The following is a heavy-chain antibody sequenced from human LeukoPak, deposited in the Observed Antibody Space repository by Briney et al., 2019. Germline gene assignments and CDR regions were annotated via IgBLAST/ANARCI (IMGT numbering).Heavy chain of an antibody. Sequence: GRSLRLSCAASGFTFSSYGMHWVRQAPGKGLEWVAVISYDGSNKYYADSVKGRFTISRDDSKNTAYLQMNSLKTEDTAVYYCITDYTDDTFMDYWGQGTLVTVSS. CDR1: GFTFSSYG. J-gene: IGHJ4*02. D-gene: IGHD4-11*01. CDR2: ISYDGSNK. V-gene: IGHV3-30*03. CDR3: ITDYTDDTFMDY.